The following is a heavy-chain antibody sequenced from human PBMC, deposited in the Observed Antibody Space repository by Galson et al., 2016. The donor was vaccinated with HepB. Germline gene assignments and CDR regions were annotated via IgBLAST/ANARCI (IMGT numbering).Heavy chain of an antibody. V-gene: IGHV3-33*01. D-gene: IGHD6-19*01. CDR2: IWSDGSNR. Sequence: LRLSCAVSGFTFSRSDMHWVRQAPGKGLEWVAVIWSDGSNRYYADSVQGRFTISRDNSKNTLFLQMNSLRAEDTAVYFCARDPHASGWAAYYLDAWGQGTLVTVSS. CDR1: GFTFSRSD. CDR3: ARDPHASGWAAYYLDA. J-gene: IGHJ5*02.